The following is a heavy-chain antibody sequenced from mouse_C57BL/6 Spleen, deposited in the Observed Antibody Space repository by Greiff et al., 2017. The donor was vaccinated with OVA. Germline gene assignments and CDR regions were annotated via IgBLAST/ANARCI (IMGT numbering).Heavy chain of an antibody. J-gene: IGHJ1*03. D-gene: IGHD1-1*01. V-gene: IGHV1-82*01. CDR3: ARDGYYGSSYWYFDV. CDR1: GYAFSSSW. CDR2: IYPGDGDT. Sequence: VQLQESGPELVKPGASVKISCKASGYAFSSSWMNWVKQRPGKGLAWIGRIYPGDGDTNYNGKFKGKATLTADKSSSTAYMQLSSLTSEDSAVYCCARDGYYGSSYWYFDVWGTGTTVTVAS.